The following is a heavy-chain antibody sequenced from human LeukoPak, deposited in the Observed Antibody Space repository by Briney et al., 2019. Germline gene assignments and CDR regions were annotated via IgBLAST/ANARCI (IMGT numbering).Heavy chain of an antibody. J-gene: IGHJ4*02. Sequence: GGSLRLSCAVSGFTFSSYGMHWVRQSPGKGLEWVAFIRYDGGSNYYADPVKGRFIISRDNSKNTLYLQMNSLKAEDTAVYYCAKGSDSFDYWGQGILVTVSS. V-gene: IGHV3-30*02. CDR1: GFTFSSYG. CDR3: AKGSDSFDY. CDR2: IRYDGGSN.